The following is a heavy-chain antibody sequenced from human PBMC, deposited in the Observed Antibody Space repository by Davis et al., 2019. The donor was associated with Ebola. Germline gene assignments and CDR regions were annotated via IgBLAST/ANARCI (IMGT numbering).Heavy chain of an antibody. CDR3: ARHLFGYDFWSGYPNYYYYGMDV. CDR1: GGSISSYY. CDR2: IYYSGST. Sequence: MPSETLPLTCTVSGGSISSYYWSWIRQPPGKGLEWIGYIYYSGSTYYNPSLKSRVTISVDTSKNQFSLKLSSVTAADTAVYYCARHLFGYDFWSGYPNYYYYGMDVWGQGTTVTVSS. D-gene: IGHD3-3*01. V-gene: IGHV4-59*04. J-gene: IGHJ6*02.